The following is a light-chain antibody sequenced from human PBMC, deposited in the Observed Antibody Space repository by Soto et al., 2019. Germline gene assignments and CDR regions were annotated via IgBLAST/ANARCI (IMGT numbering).Light chain of an antibody. CDR2: GNS. Sequence: QSALTQPPSVSGAPGQRVTISCTGSSSNIGAGYDVHWFQHLPGTAPKLLIYGNSNRPSGVPDRFSGSKSGTSASLAITGLQAEDEADYYCQSYDSSLSGVFGGGTKLTVL. CDR1: SSNIGAGYD. V-gene: IGLV1-40*01. J-gene: IGLJ2*01. CDR3: QSYDSSLSGV.